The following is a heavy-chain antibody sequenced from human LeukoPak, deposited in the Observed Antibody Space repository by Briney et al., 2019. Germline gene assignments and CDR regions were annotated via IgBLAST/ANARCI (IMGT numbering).Heavy chain of an antibody. CDR2: IKRETDGGTI. CDR1: GYTLNNAW. J-gene: IGHJ1*01. V-gene: IGHV3-15*01. CDR3: TTDRYYDNSELQFQH. D-gene: IGHD3-22*01. Sequence: GGSLRLSCAASGYTLNNAWMSWVRQAPGKGLEWLGRIKRETDGGTIDYAAPVKGRFTISRDDSRNTLYLQMYSLKIEATAVYYCTTDRYYDNSELQFQHWGQGTLVTVSS.